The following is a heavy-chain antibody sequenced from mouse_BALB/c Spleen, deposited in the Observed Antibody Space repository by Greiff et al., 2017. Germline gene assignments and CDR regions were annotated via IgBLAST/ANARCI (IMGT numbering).Heavy chain of an antibody. Sequence: EVMLVGSGPGLVKPSQSLSLTCTVTGYSITSDYAWNWIRQFPGNKLEWMGYISYSGSTSYNPSLKSRISITRDTSKNQFFLQLNSVTTEDTATYYCARWDGYDYEYYFDYWGQGTTLTVSS. CDR3: ARWDGYDYEYYFDY. D-gene: IGHD2-4*01. J-gene: IGHJ2*01. CDR1: GYSITSDYA. CDR2: ISYSGST. V-gene: IGHV3-2*02.